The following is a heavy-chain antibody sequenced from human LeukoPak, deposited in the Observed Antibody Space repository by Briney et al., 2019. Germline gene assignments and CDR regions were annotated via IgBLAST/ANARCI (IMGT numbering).Heavy chain of an antibody. Sequence: GGSLRLSCAASGFTVSSNYMSWVRQAPGKGLEWVSVIYSGGSTYYADSVKGRFTISRDNSKNTLYLQMNSLRAEDTAVYYCARGEYQLPGDHWGQGTLVTVSS. CDR1: GFTVSSNY. D-gene: IGHD2-2*01. CDR3: ARGEYQLPGDH. CDR2: IYSGGST. J-gene: IGHJ4*02. V-gene: IGHV3-53*05.